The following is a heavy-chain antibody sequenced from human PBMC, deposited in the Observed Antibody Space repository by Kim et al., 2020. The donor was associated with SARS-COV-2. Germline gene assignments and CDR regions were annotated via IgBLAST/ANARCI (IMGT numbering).Heavy chain of an antibody. D-gene: IGHD3-22*01. V-gene: IGHV3-11*05. Sequence: YADSVKGRFTISRDNAKNSLYLQINSLRAEDTAVYYCAKGTFDSSGNFDYWGQGTLVTVSS. CDR3: AKGTFDSSGNFDY. J-gene: IGHJ4*02.